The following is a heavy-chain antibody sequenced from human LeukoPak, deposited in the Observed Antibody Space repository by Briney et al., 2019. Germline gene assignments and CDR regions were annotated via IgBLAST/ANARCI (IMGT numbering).Heavy chain of an antibody. CDR2: IWYDGSNK. J-gene: IGHJ6*03. CDR1: GFTFSSYG. CDR3: AKDRRNRNYYYYMDV. V-gene: IGHV3-33*06. D-gene: IGHD2/OR15-2a*01. Sequence: PGGSLRLSCAASGFTFSSYGMHWVRQAPGKGLEWVAVIWYDGSNKYYADSVKGRFTISRDNSKNTLYLQMNSLRAEDTAVYYCAKDRRNRNYYYYMDVWGKGTTVTVSS.